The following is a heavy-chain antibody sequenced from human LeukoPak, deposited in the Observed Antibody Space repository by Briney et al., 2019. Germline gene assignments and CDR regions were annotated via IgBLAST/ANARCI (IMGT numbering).Heavy chain of an antibody. CDR3: AWGERKGYYDILTGTNTFDY. CDR2: INPSGGST. Sequence: ASVKVSCKASGYTFTSYYMHWVRQAPGQGLEWMGIINPSGGSTSYAQKFQGRVTMTRDTSTSTVYMELSSLRSEDTAVYYCAWGERKGYYDILTGTNTFDYWGQGTLVTVSS. J-gene: IGHJ4*02. D-gene: IGHD3-9*01. CDR1: GYTFTSYY. V-gene: IGHV1-46*01.